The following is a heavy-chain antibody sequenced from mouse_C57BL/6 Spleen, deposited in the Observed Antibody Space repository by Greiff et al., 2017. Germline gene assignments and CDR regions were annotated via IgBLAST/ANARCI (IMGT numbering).Heavy chain of an antibody. CDR3: TRGGMITTYYFDY. CDR2: IDPETGGT. Sequence: QVQLQQSGAELVRPGASVTLSCKASGYTFTDYEMHWVKQTPVHGLEWIGAIDPETGGTAYNQKFKGKAILTADKSSSTAYMELRSLTSDDSAVYYCTRGGMITTYYFDYWGQGTTLTVSS. J-gene: IGHJ2*01. D-gene: IGHD2-4*01. V-gene: IGHV1-15*01. CDR1: GYTFTDYE.